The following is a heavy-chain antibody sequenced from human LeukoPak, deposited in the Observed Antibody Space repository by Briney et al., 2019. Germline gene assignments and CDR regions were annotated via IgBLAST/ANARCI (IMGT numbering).Heavy chain of an antibody. CDR1: GYTFTGYY. CDR3: ARESRYCTNGVCYYYFDY. Sequence: GASVKVSCKASGYTFTGYYMHWVRQAPGQGLEWMGWINPNSGGTNYAQKFQGRVTMTRDTSISTAYMELSRLRPDDTAVYYCARESRYCTNGVCYYYFDYWGQGTLVTVSS. J-gene: IGHJ4*02. D-gene: IGHD2-8*01. V-gene: IGHV1-2*02. CDR2: INPNSGGT.